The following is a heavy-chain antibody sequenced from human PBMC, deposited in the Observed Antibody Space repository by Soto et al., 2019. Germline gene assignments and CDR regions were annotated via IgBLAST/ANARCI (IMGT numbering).Heavy chain of an antibody. D-gene: IGHD3-3*01. CDR1: GYPVTAYY. CDR2: INPATGAA. J-gene: IGHJ3*02. V-gene: IGHV1-2*02. CDR3: ARGGGVGVAGSAAFDM. Sequence: QLHLVQSGAVVKKPGASVTVSCSASGYPVTAYYMHWVRQAPGRGLEWMGGINPATGAAKYTQTFPGRVAMTRDTSTSTVCMELRGLTSEDTAVFYCARGGGVGVAGSAAFDMWGQGTLVTVSS.